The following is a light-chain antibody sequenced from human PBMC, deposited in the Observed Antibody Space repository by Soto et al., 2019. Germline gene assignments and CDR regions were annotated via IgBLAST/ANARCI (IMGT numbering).Light chain of an antibody. CDR2: DAS. V-gene: IGKV3-11*01. CDR1: QSVGSY. Sequence: EIVLTQSPATLSLSPGERATLACRASQSVGSYLAWYQHKPGQAPRLLIHDASNRATGIPARFSGSGSGTDFTLTISSLEPGDSAVYYCQQRSNWPRGTFGQGTKLEIK. CDR3: QQRSNWPRGT. J-gene: IGKJ2*02.